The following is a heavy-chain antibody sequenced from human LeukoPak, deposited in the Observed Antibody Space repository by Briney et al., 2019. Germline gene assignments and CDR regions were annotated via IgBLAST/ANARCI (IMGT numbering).Heavy chain of an antibody. CDR1: GGTFSSYA. Sequence: SVKVSCKASGGTFSSYAISWVRQAPGQGLEWMGWIIPIFGTANYAQKFQGRVTITAGKSTSTAYMELSSLRSEDTAVYYCATHYDILTGRFDYWGQGTLVTVSS. D-gene: IGHD3-9*01. V-gene: IGHV1-69*06. CDR3: ATHYDILTGRFDY. J-gene: IGHJ4*02. CDR2: IIPIFGTA.